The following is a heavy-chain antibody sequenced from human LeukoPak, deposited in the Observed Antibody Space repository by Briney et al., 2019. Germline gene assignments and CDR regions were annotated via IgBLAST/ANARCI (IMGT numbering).Heavy chain of an antibody. D-gene: IGHD6-13*01. Sequence: GGSLRLSCAASGFTFSSYAMSWVRQAPGKGLEWVSAISGSGGSTYYADSVKGRFTISRDNSKNTLYLQMNSLRAEDTAVYYCARAHGYSSSWRHTAAYWGQGTLVTVSS. CDR1: GFTFSSYA. V-gene: IGHV3-23*01. CDR3: ARAHGYSSSWRHTAAY. J-gene: IGHJ4*02. CDR2: ISGSGGST.